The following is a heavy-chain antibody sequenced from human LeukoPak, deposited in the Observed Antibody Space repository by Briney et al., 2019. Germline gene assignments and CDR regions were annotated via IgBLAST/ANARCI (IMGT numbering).Heavy chain of an antibody. Sequence: GGSLRLSCAASGFTFSSYCMSWLRQAPGKGLEWVANIKQDGSEKYYVDSVKGRFTISRDNAKNSLYLQMNSLRAEDTAVYYCARALVATISSTWTTVTTRGFDYWSQGTLVTVSS. CDR2: IKQDGSEK. D-gene: IGHD4-17*01. CDR1: GFTFSSYC. V-gene: IGHV3-7*01. CDR3: ARALVATISSTWTTVTTRGFDY. J-gene: IGHJ4*02.